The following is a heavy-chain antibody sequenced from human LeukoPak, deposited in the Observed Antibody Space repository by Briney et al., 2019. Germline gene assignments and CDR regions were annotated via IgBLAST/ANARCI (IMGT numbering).Heavy chain of an antibody. J-gene: IGHJ4*02. CDR3: ARGLDNWNVYIFDY. CDR2: INHSGST. CDR1: GFTVSSNY. Sequence: GSLRLSCAASGFTVSSNYMSWIRQPPGKGLEWIGDINHSGSTNYNPSLKSRVTISVDTSKNQFSLKLSSVTAADTAVYYCARGLDNWNVYIFDYWGLGTLVTVSS. V-gene: IGHV4-34*01. D-gene: IGHD1-20*01.